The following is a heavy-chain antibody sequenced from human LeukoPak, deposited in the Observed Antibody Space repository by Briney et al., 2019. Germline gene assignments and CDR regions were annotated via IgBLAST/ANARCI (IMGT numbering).Heavy chain of an antibody. V-gene: IGHV1-18*01. D-gene: IGHD3-22*01. J-gene: IGHJ4*02. CDR3: AREGEYYYDSSGYYLDY. CDR1: GGTFSSYA. Sequence: ASVKVSCKASGGTFSSYAISWVRQAPGQGLEWKGWISAYNGNTNYAQKLQGRVTMTTDTSTSTAYMELRSLRSDDTAVYYCAREGEYYYDSSGYYLDYWGQGTLVTVSS. CDR2: ISAYNGNT.